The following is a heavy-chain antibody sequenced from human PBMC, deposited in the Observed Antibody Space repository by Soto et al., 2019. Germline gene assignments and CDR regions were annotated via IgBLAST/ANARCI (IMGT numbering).Heavy chain of an antibody. V-gene: IGHV3-33*01. CDR3: AREDSGYDHNFDY. CDR2: IWYDGSNK. J-gene: IGHJ4*02. Sequence: PGGSLRLSCAASGFTFSSYGMHWVRQAPGKGLEWVAVIWYDGSNKYYADYVKGRFTISRDNSKNTLYLQMNSLRAEDMAVYYCAREDSGYDHNFDYWGQGTLVTVSS. D-gene: IGHD5-12*01. CDR1: GFTFSSYG.